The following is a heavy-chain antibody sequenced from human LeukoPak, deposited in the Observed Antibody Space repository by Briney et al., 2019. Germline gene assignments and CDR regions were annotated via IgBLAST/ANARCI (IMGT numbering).Heavy chain of an antibody. J-gene: IGHJ5*02. V-gene: IGHV4-59*01. Sequence: PSETLSLTCTVSGGSISSSYWSWIRQPPGKGLEWIGYISYSGSTNYNPSLKSRVTISVDRSKNQFSLKLSFVTAADTAVYYCARELEYCSGGSCLNWLDPWGQGTLVTVSS. CDR3: ARELEYCSGGSCLNWLDP. CDR1: GGSISSSY. CDR2: ISYSGST. D-gene: IGHD2-15*01.